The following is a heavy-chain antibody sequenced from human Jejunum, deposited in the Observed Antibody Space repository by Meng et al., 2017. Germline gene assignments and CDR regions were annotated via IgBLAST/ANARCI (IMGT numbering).Heavy chain of an antibody. Sequence: VQYGGWVNKPWASVKVSCKASGSVGISWVRQAPGQGLEWMGWISFDNGKTDYAQKFQGRVTMTTDTSTSTVYLGLRSLRSDDTAVYYCARAQNQYDRSGRWYFDLWGRGTLVTVSS. D-gene: IGHD3-22*01. CDR1: GSVG. CDR2: ISFDNGKT. CDR3: ARAQNQYDRSGRWYFDL. V-gene: IGHV1-18*01. J-gene: IGHJ2*01.